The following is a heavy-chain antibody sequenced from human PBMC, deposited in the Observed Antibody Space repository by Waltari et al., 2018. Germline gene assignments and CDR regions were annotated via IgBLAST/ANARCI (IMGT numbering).Heavy chain of an antibody. Sequence: QVQLQESGPGLVKPSQTLSLTCTVSGGSISSGSYYWSWIRQPAGKGLEWIGYIYTSGSTNYNPSLKSRVTISVDTSKNQFSLKLSSVTAADTAVYYCARGVVVAATYAFDIWGQGTMVTVSS. V-gene: IGHV4-61*09. CDR2: IYTSGST. J-gene: IGHJ3*02. CDR1: GGSISSGSYY. CDR3: ARGVVVAATYAFDI. D-gene: IGHD2-15*01.